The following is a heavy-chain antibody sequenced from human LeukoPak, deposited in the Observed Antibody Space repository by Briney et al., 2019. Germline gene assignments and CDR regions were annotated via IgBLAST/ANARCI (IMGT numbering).Heavy chain of an antibody. V-gene: IGHV4-59*08. CDR3: ARHGVSDFYGSGVFDY. D-gene: IGHD3-10*01. CDR1: GVSISSYH. CDR2: IYYTGST. J-gene: IGHJ4*02. Sequence: PSETLSLTCTVSGVSISSYHWSWVRQPPGKGLEWIGYIYYTGSTNSNPSLKSRVTISLDTSKNQFSLKLSSVTAADTAVYYCARHGVSDFYGSGVFDYWGQGTLVTVSS.